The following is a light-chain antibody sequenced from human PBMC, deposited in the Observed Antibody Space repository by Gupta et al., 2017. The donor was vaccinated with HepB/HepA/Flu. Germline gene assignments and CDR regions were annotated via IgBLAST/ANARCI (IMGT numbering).Light chain of an antibody. Sequence: QSALTQPASVSGSPGQSITISCTASSSDFGDFNHVSWYQQYPTKAPKLLISDVSNRPSGVPRRFSGSKSGKTASLNITGLQSEDEADYYCRSFNYKPTRLVVGGGTKLTVI. V-gene: IGLV2-14*03. CDR2: DVS. CDR3: RSFNYKPTRLV. J-gene: IGLJ3*02. CDR1: SSDFGDFNH.